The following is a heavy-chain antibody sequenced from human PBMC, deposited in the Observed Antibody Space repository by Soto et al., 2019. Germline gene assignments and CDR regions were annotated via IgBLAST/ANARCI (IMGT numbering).Heavy chain of an antibody. CDR3: ARGEAIGDDP. Sequence: EVQLVESGGGLAKPGGSLRLSCAASGLTFSSYWMTWVRQAPGKGLEWVANIKQDGSEKYYVDSVKGRFTISRDNAKNSLYLQMNYLRVEDTAVYYCARGEAIGDDPWGHGTLVTVSS. CDR2: IKQDGSEK. V-gene: IGHV3-7*01. J-gene: IGHJ5*02. D-gene: IGHD3-10*01. CDR1: GLTFSSYW.